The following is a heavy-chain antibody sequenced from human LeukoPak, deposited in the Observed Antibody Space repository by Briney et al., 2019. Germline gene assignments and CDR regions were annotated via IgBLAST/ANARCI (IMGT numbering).Heavy chain of an antibody. J-gene: IGHJ4*02. CDR1: GYTFNSYT. CDR3: ARQTGIGDTLSF. Sequence: ASVTVSCTASGYTFNSYTMHWVRQAPGQRLEWMGWISDGNGDTKYSQKFQGRITITRDTSAGTAYMELSSLTSEDTAVYYCARQTGIGDTLSFWGQGTLVSVSS. D-gene: IGHD2-21*02. CDR2: ISDGNGDT. V-gene: IGHV1-3*01.